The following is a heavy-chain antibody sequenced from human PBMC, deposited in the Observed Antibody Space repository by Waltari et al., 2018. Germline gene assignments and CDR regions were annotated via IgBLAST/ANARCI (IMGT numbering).Heavy chain of an antibody. Sequence: VQLVESGGGVVQPGRSLGLSCAASGFSFSRFAVHWVRRSPGKGLDWVAVVGFDGRNKFYAESVKGRFTISRDNSKNTLYLQMESLRAEDTAIYYCAKDVEGELYYFDNWGQGTLVTVSS. CDR3: AKDVEGELYYFDN. J-gene: IGHJ4*02. CDR2: VGFDGRNK. V-gene: IGHV3-30*18. D-gene: IGHD3-16*01. CDR1: GFSFSRFA.